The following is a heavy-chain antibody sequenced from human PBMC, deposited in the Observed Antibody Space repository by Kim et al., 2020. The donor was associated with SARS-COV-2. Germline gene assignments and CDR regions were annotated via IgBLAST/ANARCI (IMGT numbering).Heavy chain of an antibody. CDR3: AKDRGAVAGTFSVDY. CDR2: ISWNSGSI. D-gene: IGHD6-19*01. V-gene: IGHV3-9*01. Sequence: GGSLRLSCAASGFTFDDYAMHWVRQAPGKGLEWVSGISWNSGSIGYADSVKGRFTISRDNAKNSLYLQMNSLRAEDTALYYCAKDRGAVAGTFSVDYWGQGTLVTVSS. CDR1: GFTFDDYA. J-gene: IGHJ4*02.